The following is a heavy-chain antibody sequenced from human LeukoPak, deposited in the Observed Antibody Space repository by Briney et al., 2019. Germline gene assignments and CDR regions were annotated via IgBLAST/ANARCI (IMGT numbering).Heavy chain of an antibody. Sequence: GASVKVSCKASGYTFTSYYMHWVRQAPGQGLEWMGIINPSGGSTSYAQKFQGRVTMTRDTSTSTVYMELSSLRSEDTAVYYCARDRRGPTTESGNPNWFDPWGQGTLVTVSS. V-gene: IGHV1-46*01. CDR3: ARDRRGPTTESGNPNWFDP. D-gene: IGHD1-26*01. CDR1: GYTFTSYY. J-gene: IGHJ5*02. CDR2: INPSGGST.